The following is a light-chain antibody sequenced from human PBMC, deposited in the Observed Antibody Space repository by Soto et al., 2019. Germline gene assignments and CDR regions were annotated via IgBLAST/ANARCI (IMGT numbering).Light chain of an antibody. V-gene: IGKV3-20*01. CDR3: HQYGSSPPYT. J-gene: IGKJ2*01. CDR1: QSVTNNY. CDR2: GSS. Sequence: EVVLTQSPGTLSLSPGERATLSCRASQSVTNNYLAWYQQRPGQAPRLLIFGSSDRATGIPHRFSGSGSGTDFTLTISRLEPEDFVVYYCHQYGSSPPYTFGQGTKLEIK.